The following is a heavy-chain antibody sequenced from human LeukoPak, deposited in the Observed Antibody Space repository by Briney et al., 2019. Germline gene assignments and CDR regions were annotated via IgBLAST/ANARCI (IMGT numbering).Heavy chain of an antibody. CDR3: ASEDAYCGGDCYPY. J-gene: IGHJ4*02. D-gene: IGHD2-21*02. CDR2: INHSGST. V-gene: IGHV4-34*01. CDR1: GGSFSGYY. Sequence: SETLSLTCAVYGGSFSGYYWSWIRQPPGKGLEWIGEINHSGSTNYNPSLKSRVTISVDTSKNQFSLKLSSVTATDTAVYYCASEDAYCGGDCYPYWGQGTLVTVSS.